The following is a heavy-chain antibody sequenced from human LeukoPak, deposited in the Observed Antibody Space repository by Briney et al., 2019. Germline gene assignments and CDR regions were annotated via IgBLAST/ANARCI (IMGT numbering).Heavy chain of an antibody. V-gene: IGHV4-4*09. CDR3: ARRGGDY. Sequence: KPSETLSLTCTVSGGSISSYYWSWLRQPPGKGLEWIGYIYTSGSTNYNPSLKSRVTISVDTSKNQFSLKLSSVTAADTAVYYCARRGGDYWGQGSLVTVSS. CDR1: GGSISSYY. CDR2: IYTSGST. J-gene: IGHJ4*02. D-gene: IGHD4-23*01.